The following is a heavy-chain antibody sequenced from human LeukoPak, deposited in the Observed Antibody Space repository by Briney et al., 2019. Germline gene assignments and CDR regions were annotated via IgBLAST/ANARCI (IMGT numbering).Heavy chain of an antibody. CDR1: GYTFTGYY. Sequence: ASVKVSCKASGYTFTGYYMHWVRQAPGQGLEWMGRINPNSGGTNYAQKFQGRVTMTRDTSISTAYMELSRLRSDDTAVYYCAREGGSYGSSDSSGYSLDYWGQGTLVTVPS. CDR3: AREGGSYGSSDSSGYSLDY. CDR2: INPNSGGT. J-gene: IGHJ4*02. D-gene: IGHD3-22*01. V-gene: IGHV1-2*06.